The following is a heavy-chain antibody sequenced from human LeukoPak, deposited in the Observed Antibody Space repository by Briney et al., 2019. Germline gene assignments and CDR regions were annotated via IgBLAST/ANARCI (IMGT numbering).Heavy chain of an antibody. J-gene: IGHJ4*02. CDR2: ISYDGSNK. CDR3: AKDPSLVGGSGYFDY. CDR1: GFTFSSYG. D-gene: IGHD3-22*01. V-gene: IGHV3-30*18. Sequence: GRSLRLSCAASGFTFSSYGMHWVRQAPGKGLEWVAVISYDGSNKYYADSVKGRFTISRDNSKNTLYLQMNSLRAEDTDVYYCAKDPSLVGGSGYFDYWGQGTLVTVSS.